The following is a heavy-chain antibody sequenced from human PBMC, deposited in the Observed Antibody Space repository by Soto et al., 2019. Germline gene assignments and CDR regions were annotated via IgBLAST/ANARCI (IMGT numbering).Heavy chain of an antibody. J-gene: IGHJ3*02. D-gene: IGHD3-3*01. CDR1: GGSISSYY. CDR2: IYYSGST. CDR3: ARVRFLEWFGYAFDI. V-gene: IGHV4-59*01. Sequence: SETLSLTCTVSGGSISSYYWSWIRQPPGKGLEWIGYIYYSGSTNYNPSLKSRVTILVDTSKNQFSLKLSSVTAADTAVYYCARVRFLEWFGYAFDIWGQGTMVTVSS.